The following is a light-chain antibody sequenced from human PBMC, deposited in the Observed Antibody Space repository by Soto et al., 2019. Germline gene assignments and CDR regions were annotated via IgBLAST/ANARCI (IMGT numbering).Light chain of an antibody. J-gene: IGKJ4*01. V-gene: IGKV2-28*01. CDR3: MQALQTPLT. CDR1: QSLLHSNGYNY. Sequence: DIVMTQSPLSLPVTPGEPASISCRSSQSLLHSNGYNYLDCYLQKPGQSPQLLIYLGSNRASGVPDRFSGSVSGTDFTLKISRVEAEDVGVYYCMQALQTPLTFGGGTKVEIK. CDR2: LGS.